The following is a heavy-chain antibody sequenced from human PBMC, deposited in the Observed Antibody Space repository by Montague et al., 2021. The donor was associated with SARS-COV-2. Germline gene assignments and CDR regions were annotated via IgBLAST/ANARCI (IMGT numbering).Heavy chain of an antibody. CDR3: ARRGGGEVFARFMYWYFDV. CDR2: VYHTGST. Sequence: SETLSLTCSVSGVSISSGSYYWSWVRQPPGKGLEWIGYVYHTGSTNYNPSLKSRVTLSIDTSKNQFSLNLTSVTAADTAVYYCARRGGGEVFARFMYWYFDVWSRGSLVTVSS. CDR1: GVSISSGSYY. J-gene: IGHJ2*01. D-gene: IGHD2-21*01. V-gene: IGHV4-61*01.